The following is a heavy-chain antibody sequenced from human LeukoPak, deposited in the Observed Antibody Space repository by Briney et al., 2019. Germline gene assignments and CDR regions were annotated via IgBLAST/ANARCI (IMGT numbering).Heavy chain of an antibody. D-gene: IGHD3-10*01. CDR3: AKVTASGSYYNYYMDV. V-gene: IGHV3-23*01. CDR1: GFTFSSYA. CDR2: ISGSGGST. J-gene: IGHJ6*03. Sequence: GGSLRLSCAAPGFTFSSYAMSWVRQAPGKGLEWVSAISGSGGSTYYADSVRGRFTISRDNSKNTLYLQMNSLRAEDTAVYYCAKVTASGSYYNYYMDVWGKGTTVTVSS.